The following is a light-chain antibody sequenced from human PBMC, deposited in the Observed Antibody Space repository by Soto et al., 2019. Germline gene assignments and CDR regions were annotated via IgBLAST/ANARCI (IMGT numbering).Light chain of an antibody. CDR1: QTGSNSY. J-gene: IGKJ1*01. Sequence: IVLTQSPGTLSLSPGERATLSCRASQTGSNSYLAWYQHKPGQSPRLLIYGASARATGIPDRFSGGGSGAEYTLIISSLEPEDFAFYYCQQGNTWPWTFGQGTKVDIK. CDR2: GAS. V-gene: IGKV3D-20*02. CDR3: QQGNTWPWT.